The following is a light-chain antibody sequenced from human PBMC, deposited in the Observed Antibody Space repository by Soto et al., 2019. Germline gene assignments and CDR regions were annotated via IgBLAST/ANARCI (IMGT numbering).Light chain of an antibody. V-gene: IGKV1-5*01. CDR2: DAS. CDR1: QSISSW. CDR3: QQYNSYSRT. J-gene: IGKJ1*01. Sequence: DTLMTQSPSTLSAYVGDRDTNTCRASQSISSWLAWYQQKPGKAPKLLIYDASSLESGVPSRFSGSGSGTEFTLTISSLQPDDFATYYCQQYNSYSRTFGQGTKVDIK.